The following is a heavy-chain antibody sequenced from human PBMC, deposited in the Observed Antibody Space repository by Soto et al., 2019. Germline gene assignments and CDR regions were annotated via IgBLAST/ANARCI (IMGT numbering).Heavy chain of an antibody. D-gene: IGHD3-3*01. J-gene: IGHJ4*02. Sequence: PGGSLRLSCAASGFTFSSYSMNWVRQAPGKGLEWVAVISYEGSNHYYADSLKGRFTISRDNSKNTLYLQMNSLRPEDTAVYYCVKDLGVTIFGLRWGFDFWGQGTLVTVSS. CDR1: GFTFSSYS. CDR3: VKDLGVTIFGLRWGFDF. V-gene: IGHV3-30*18. CDR2: ISYEGSNH.